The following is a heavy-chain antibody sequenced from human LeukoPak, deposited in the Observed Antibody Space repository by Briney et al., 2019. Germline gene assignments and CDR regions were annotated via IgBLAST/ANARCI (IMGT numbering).Heavy chain of an antibody. CDR2: ISGSGGST. D-gene: IGHD3-10*01. J-gene: IGHJ4*02. V-gene: IGHV3-23*01. CDR3: AKDDGPTYYYHPGYFDY. CDR1: GFTFSSYA. Sequence: PGGSLRLSCAASGFTFSSYAMSWVRQAPGKGLEWVSAISGSGGSTYYADSVKGRFTISRDNSKNTLYLQMNSLRAEDTAVYYCAKDDGPTYYYHPGYFDYWGQGTLVTVSS.